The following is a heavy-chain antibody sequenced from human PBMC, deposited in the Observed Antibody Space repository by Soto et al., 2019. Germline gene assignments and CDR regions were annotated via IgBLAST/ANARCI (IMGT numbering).Heavy chain of an antibody. CDR3: TTIFR. J-gene: IGHJ4*02. CDR2: IKSKSDGGTT. V-gene: IGHV3-15*01. Sequence: EVQLVQSGGGLVKPGGPFRLPCEALGFTFRNPGMTWVRQAPGKGLEWVGRIKSKSDGGTTDYAAPVKGRFTVSRDDSKSTLYLQMNSLKTEDTAVYYCTTIFRWGQGTLVTVSS. CDR1: GFTFRNPG.